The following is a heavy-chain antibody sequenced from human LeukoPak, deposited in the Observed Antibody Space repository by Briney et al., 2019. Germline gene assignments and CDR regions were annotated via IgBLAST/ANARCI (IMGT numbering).Heavy chain of an antibody. CDR3: ARDIDDFWSGYPSTLDY. J-gene: IGHJ4*02. D-gene: IGHD3-3*01. CDR1: GFTFNNYA. V-gene: IGHV3-23*01. CDR2: ISGSGGST. Sequence: TGGSLRLSCAASGFTFNNYAMNWVRQAPGKGLEWVSAISGSGGSTYYADSVKGRFTISRDNSKNTLFLQMNSLRAEDTAVYYCARDIDDFWSGYPSTLDYWGQGTLVTVSS.